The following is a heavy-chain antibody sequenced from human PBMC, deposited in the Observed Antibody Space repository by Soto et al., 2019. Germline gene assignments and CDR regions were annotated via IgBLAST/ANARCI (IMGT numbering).Heavy chain of an antibody. V-gene: IGHV4-59*12. CDR1: GGSIRGYY. D-gene: IGHD5-12*01. J-gene: IGHJ4*02. CDR2: IYYSGST. Sequence: SETLSLTCSVSGGSIRGYYWGWMRQAPGKGLEWIGRIYYSGSTNYNPSLKSRVTISVDTSKNQFSLKLSSVTAADTAVYYCARERGLQLPLRYFDYWGQGTLVTVSS. CDR3: ARERGLQLPLRYFDY.